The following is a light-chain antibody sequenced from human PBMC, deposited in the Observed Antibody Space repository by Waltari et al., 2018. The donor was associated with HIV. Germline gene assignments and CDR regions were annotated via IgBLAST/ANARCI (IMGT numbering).Light chain of an antibody. J-gene: IGLJ2*01. CDR2: EVT. CDR1: TSDFGRYDS. CDR3: STHTTNDTLI. V-gene: IGLV2-14*03. Sequence: QSALTQPASVSGSPGQSVTIPCTDSTSDFGRYDSVSWYQQHPDNVPNVIMYEVTSRPSGIPHRFSGSRSGNTASLTISGLQTEDEAVYYCSTHTTNDTLIFGGGTKLTVL.